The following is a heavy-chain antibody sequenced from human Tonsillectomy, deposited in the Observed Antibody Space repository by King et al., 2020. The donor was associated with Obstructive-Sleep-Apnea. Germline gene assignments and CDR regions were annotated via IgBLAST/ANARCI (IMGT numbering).Heavy chain of an antibody. V-gene: IGHV3-30*18. Sequence: VQLVKSGGGVVQPWRSLRLSCAASVFTFRSYGMHWVRQAPGKGLEWVAVISYDGSNKYYADSLKCRFTISRDNSKNTLYLQMNSLRAEDTAVYYCAKDRGAHFDYWGQGTLVTVSS. CDR3: AKDRGAHFDY. CDR1: VFTFRSYG. J-gene: IGHJ4*02. D-gene: IGHD3-10*01. CDR2: ISYDGSNK.